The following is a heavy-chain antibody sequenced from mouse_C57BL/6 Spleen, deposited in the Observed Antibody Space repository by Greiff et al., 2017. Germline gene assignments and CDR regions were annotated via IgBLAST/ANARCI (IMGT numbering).Heavy chain of an antibody. CDR1: GYTFTSYW. V-gene: IGHV1-52*01. CDR2: IDPSDSEN. J-gene: IGHJ4*01. CDR3: ARRDDRSYYAVDY. Sequence: VQLQQPGAELVRPGSSVKLSCKASGYTFTSYWMHWVKQRPIQGLEWIGNIDPSDSENHNNHKFKDKATVTVNKSSSTAYMELSSLTYGDSAVYYCARRDDRSYYAVDYWGQGTSVTVSS. D-gene: IGHD2-12*01.